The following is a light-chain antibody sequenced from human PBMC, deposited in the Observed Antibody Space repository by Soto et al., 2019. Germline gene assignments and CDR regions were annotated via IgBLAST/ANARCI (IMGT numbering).Light chain of an antibody. V-gene: IGLV1-44*01. J-gene: IGLJ2*01. CDR1: SSNIGTNT. Sequence: QSALTQPPSASETPGQRVTISCSGSSSNIGTNTVNWYQQLPGTAPKLLIYSNDQRPSGVPDRISGSKSSTSASLAISGLQSEDEADYYCSAWDDSLRGRVFGGGTKLTVL. CDR2: SND. CDR3: SAWDDSLRGRV.